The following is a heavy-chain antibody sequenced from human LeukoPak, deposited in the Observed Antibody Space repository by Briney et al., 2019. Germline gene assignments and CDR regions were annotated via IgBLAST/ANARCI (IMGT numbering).Heavy chain of an antibody. CDR2: ISAYNGNT. V-gene: IGHV1-18*04. J-gene: IGHJ4*02. CDR1: GYTFTDYY. D-gene: IGHD3-22*01. CDR3: AREGYYYDSSGYFGD. Sequence: ASVKVSCKASGYTFTDYYIHWVRQAPGQGFEWMGWISAYNGNTSYAQKLQGRVTMTTDTSTSTAYMELRSLRSDDTAVYYCAREGYYYDSSGYFGDWGQGTLVTV.